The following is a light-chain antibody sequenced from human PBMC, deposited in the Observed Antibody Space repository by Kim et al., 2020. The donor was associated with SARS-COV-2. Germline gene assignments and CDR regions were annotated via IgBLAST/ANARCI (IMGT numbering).Light chain of an antibody. CDR1: SSNIGSNT. CDR2: DDN. Sequence: QSVLSQPPSASGTPGQRVTISCSGSSSNIGSNTVNWYQHFPGTAPKLLIFDDNQRPSGVPDRFSGSKSGASASLAISGLQSEDDADYYCAAWDDSLDGYVFATGTKVTVL. J-gene: IGLJ1*01. CDR3: AAWDDSLDGYV. V-gene: IGLV1-44*01.